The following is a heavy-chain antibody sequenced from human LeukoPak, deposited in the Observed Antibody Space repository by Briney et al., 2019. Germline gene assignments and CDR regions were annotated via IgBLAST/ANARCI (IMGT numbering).Heavy chain of an antibody. J-gene: IGHJ4*02. V-gene: IGHV1-3*01. D-gene: IGHD3-10*01. CDR3: VRDYPYGLGIVRVDS. CDR1: GYTFTDFA. Sequence: EASVKVSCKASGYTFTDFALHWVRQAPGQSLEWMGWINPGSGDTKSSQKFRDRVTITRDTSANTAYMQLTRLKSEDTAVYYCVRDYPYGLGIVRVDSWGQGTLVTVSS. CDR2: INPGSGDT.